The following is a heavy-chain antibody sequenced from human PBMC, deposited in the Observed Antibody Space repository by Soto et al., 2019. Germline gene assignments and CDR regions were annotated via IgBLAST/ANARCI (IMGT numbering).Heavy chain of an antibody. CDR3: ARGPYDYVWGSDPPHFDY. D-gene: IGHD3-16*02. CDR1: GYTFSDYY. V-gene: IGHV3-11*01. CDR2: ISSSGSTI. J-gene: IGHJ4*02. Sequence: QVQLVESGGGLVKPGGSLRLSCAASGYTFSDYYMSWIRQAPGKGLESVSYISSSGSTIYYADSVKGRFTISRDNAKNSLYLQMNSLRAEDTAVYYCARGPYDYVWGSDPPHFDYWGQGTLVTVSS.